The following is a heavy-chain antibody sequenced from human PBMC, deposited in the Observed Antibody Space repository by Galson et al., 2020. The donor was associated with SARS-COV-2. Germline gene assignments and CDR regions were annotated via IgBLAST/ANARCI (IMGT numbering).Heavy chain of an antibody. CDR2: IWYDGSNK. CDR3: AKDFGFAVSGGLGSDY. Sequence: GGSLRLSCAASGFTFRSYGMHWVRQAPGKGLEWVAVIWYDGSNKYYADSVKGRFTISRDNSKNTLYLQMNSLRAEDTAVYYCAKDFGFAVSGGLGSDYWGQGTLVTVSS. CDR1: GFTFRSYG. V-gene: IGHV3-33*06. D-gene: IGHD3-10*01. J-gene: IGHJ4*02.